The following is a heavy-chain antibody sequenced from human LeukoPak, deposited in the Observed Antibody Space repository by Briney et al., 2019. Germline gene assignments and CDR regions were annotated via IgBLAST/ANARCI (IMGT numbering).Heavy chain of an antibody. Sequence: SETLSLTCAVSGYSISSAYYWGWIRQPPGKVLEWIGSIYHSGSTDYNPSLKSRVTITVDKSKNKFSLKLSSVTAEDTAVYYCARVKVITAAFDYWGKGTLVSVSS. CDR1: GYSISSAYY. J-gene: IGHJ4*02. CDR3: ARVKVITAAFDY. V-gene: IGHV4-38-2*01. CDR2: IYHSGST. D-gene: IGHD3-16*01.